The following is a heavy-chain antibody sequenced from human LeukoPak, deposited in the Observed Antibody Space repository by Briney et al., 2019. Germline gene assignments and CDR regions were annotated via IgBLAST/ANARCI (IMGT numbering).Heavy chain of an antibody. D-gene: IGHD6-19*01. CDR3: ARGSSGWYDY. CDR1: GFTFNIYS. V-gene: IGHV3-21*01. J-gene: IGHJ4*02. CDR2: ISSSSTYI. Sequence: GGSLRLSCAASGFTFNIYSMNWVRQAPGKGLEWVSSISSSSTYIYYADSVKGRFTISRDNAKNSLYLQMNSLRAEDTAVYYCARGSSGWYDYWSQGTLVTVSS.